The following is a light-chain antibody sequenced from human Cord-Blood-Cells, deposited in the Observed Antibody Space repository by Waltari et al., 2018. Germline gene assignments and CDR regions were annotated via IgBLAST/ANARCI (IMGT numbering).Light chain of an antibody. CDR2: AAS. V-gene: IGKV1-39*01. CDR1: QSISSY. Sequence: IRLPPSLYSLATSSGARVALTCRASQSISSYLKWYQQKPGKAPKLLIYAASSLQSGVPSRFSGSGSGTDFTLTISSLQPEDFATYYCQQSYSTPRTFGQGTKVEIK. J-gene: IGKJ1*01. CDR3: QQSYSTPRT.